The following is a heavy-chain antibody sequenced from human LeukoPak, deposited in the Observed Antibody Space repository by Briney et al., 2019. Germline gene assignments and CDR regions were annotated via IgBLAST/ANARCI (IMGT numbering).Heavy chain of an antibody. Sequence: ASVKVSCKASGYTFTSYGISWVRQAPGQGLEWMGWISAYNGNTNYAQKLQGRVTITTDTSTSTAYMELRSLRSDDTAVYYCARDGIYVPSGYFDYWGQGTLVTVSS. D-gene: IGHD3-10*02. V-gene: IGHV1-18*01. CDR3: ARDGIYVPSGYFDY. CDR1: GYTFTSYG. CDR2: ISAYNGNT. J-gene: IGHJ4*02.